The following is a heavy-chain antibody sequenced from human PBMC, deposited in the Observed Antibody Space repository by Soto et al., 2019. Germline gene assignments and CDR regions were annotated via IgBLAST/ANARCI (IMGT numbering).Heavy chain of an antibody. D-gene: IGHD5-18*01. V-gene: IGHV2-70*01. CDR2: IDWDDGK. J-gene: IGHJ6*02. CDR1: GCSLSTSGMC. CDR3: ARLSRYSYGFYYYYYGIDV. Sequence: EPTRGNPKKARTLSWTFSGCSLSTSGMCVSWIRQPPGKALEWLALIDWDDGKYYSTSLKTRLTISKDTSKNQVGLTMTNMDPVDTATYYCARLSRYSYGFYYYYYGIDVRRHVPPVPIS.